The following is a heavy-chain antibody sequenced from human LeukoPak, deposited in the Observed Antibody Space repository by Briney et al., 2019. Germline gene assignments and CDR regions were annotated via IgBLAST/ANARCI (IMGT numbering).Heavy chain of an antibody. CDR3: AREEGGYCSSTSCLLPGY. CDR1: GFTFSSYA. CDR2: ISYDGSNK. D-gene: IGHD2-2*03. Sequence: GGSLRLSCAASGFTFSSYAMHWVRQAPGKGLEWVAVISYDGSNKYYADSVKGRFTISRDNSKNTLYLQMNSLRAEGTAVYYCAREEGGYCSSTSCLLPGYWGQGTLVTVSS. J-gene: IGHJ4*02. V-gene: IGHV3-30*04.